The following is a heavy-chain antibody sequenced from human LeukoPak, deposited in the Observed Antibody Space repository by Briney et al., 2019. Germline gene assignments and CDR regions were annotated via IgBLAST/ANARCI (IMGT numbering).Heavy chain of an antibody. D-gene: IGHD4-17*01. CDR3: ARGHGDFPVNYYFDL. J-gene: IGHJ2*01. CDR1: GFTFTTYW. CDR2: IKSDGSST. Sequence: GGSLRLSCAASGFTFTTYWMHWVRHAPGKGLVWVSRIKSDGSSTSHADSVKGRFTISRDNAKNTLYLQMNSLRAEDTAVYYCARGHGDFPVNYYFDLWGRGTLVTVSS. V-gene: IGHV3-74*01.